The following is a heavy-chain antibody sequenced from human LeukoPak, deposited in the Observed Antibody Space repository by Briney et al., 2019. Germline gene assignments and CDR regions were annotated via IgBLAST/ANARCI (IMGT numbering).Heavy chain of an antibody. CDR1: GFTFSSFA. CDR3: AKDLSKYYYDINGYSGPKDAFDI. D-gene: IGHD3-22*01. V-gene: IGHV3-23*01. J-gene: IGHJ3*02. Sequence: PGGSLRLSCAASGFTFSSFAMSWVRQPPGKGLEWVSGISGGGGTTFYADSVKGRFIISRDNSKNTLYLRMNSLRAEDTAVYYRAKDLSKYYYDINGYSGPKDAFDIWGQGALVTVSS. CDR2: ISGGGGTT.